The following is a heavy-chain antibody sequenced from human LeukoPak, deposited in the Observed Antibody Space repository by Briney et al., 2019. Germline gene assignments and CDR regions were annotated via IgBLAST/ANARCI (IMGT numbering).Heavy chain of an antibody. CDR3: AKRSSWFDP. CDR1: GFTFTSYS. CDR2: ISGSGGST. J-gene: IGHJ5*02. V-gene: IGHV3-23*01. Sequence: GGSLRLSCAASGFTFTSYSMNWVRQAPGKGLEWVSTISGSGGSTYYADSVKGRFTISRDNSKNTLYLQMNSLRAEDTAVYYCAKRSSWFDPWGQGTLVTASS.